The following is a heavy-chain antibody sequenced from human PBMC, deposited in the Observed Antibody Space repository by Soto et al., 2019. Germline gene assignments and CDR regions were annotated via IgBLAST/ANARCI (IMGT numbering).Heavy chain of an antibody. CDR1: GFTFSTYW. CDR2: IKEDGSEK. CDR3: ARGGSESDY. D-gene: IGHD3-10*01. J-gene: IGHJ4*02. Sequence: EVQLVESGGGLVQPGGSLRLSCAVSGFTFSTYWMTWVRQAPGKGLEWVANIKEDGSEKHYVDSVKGRFTISRDNAKNSLYLQMTSLRAEDTAVYFCARGGSESDYWGQGNLVTVSS. V-gene: IGHV3-7*01.